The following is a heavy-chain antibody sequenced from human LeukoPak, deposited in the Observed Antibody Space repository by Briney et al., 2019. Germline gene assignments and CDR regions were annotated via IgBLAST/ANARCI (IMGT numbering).Heavy chain of an antibody. CDR2: IHYSGSV. D-gene: IGHD6-6*01. J-gene: IGHJ4*02. V-gene: IGHV4-34*01. CDR1: GGSFSGCY. CDR3: AITGIAALVIYFDY. Sequence: SETLSLTCAVYGGSFSGCYWTWIRQPPGKGLEWIGEIHYSGSVAYNPSLETRVTISVDTSKNQFSLRINSVTAADTAVYYCAITGIAALVIYFDYWGQGTLATVSS.